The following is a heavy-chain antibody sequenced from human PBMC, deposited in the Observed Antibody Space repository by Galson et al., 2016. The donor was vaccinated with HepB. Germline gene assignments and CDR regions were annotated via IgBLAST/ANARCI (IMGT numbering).Heavy chain of an antibody. CDR1: GYRLTDYW. CDR2: IDPDDSYT. D-gene: IGHD4-17*01. Sequence: QSGAEVREPGESLRISCQGSGYRLTDYWITWARQVPGKGLQWMGRIDPDDSYTNYSPSFQGHVTISVDKSINTAYLQWSTLKASDPAIYYCARALEYGSRNYYDYYAMDVWGPGTTVIVSS. V-gene: IGHV5-10-1*01. CDR3: ARALEYGSRNYYDYYAMDV. J-gene: IGHJ6*02.